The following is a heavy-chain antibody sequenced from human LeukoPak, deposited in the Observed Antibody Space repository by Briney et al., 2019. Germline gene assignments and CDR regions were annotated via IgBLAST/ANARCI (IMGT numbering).Heavy chain of an antibody. D-gene: IGHD1-1*01. V-gene: IGHV3-30*03. CDR3: ARYWDPRVRTFDI. Sequence: PGGSLRLSCAASGFTFSSYGMHWVRQAPGKGLEWVAVISYDGSNKYYADSVKGRFTISRDNSKNTLYLQMNSLRAEDTAVYYCARYWDPRVRTFDIWGQGTVVTVSS. CDR2: ISYDGSNK. J-gene: IGHJ3*02. CDR1: GFTFSSYG.